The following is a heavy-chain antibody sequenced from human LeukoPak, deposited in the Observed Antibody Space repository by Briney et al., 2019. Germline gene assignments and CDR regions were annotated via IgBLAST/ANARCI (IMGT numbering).Heavy chain of an antibody. D-gene: IGHD6-13*01. Sequence: PGGSLRLSCAASGFTFSSYSMNWVRQAPGKGLEWVSSISSSSSYIYYADSVKGRFIISRDNAKNSLYLQMNSLRAEDTAVYYCARGPGYSSSWAFDYWGQGTLVTVSS. CDR2: ISSSSSYI. CDR1: GFTFSSYS. V-gene: IGHV3-21*01. CDR3: ARGPGYSSSWAFDY. J-gene: IGHJ4*02.